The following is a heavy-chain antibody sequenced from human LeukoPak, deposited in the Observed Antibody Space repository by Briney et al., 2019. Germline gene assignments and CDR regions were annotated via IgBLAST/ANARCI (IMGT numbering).Heavy chain of an antibody. D-gene: IGHD3-10*01. V-gene: IGHV5-51*01. J-gene: IGHJ4*02. CDR2: IYPGDSDI. CDR1: GYMFTNYW. Sequence: GESLKISCKGSGYMFTNYWIGWVRQMPGRGLAWMGIIYPGDSDIRYSPSFQGQVTISADKSLSTAYLQWSSLKASDTAMYYCVTGGSGSYYNPFDYWGQGTLVTVSS. CDR3: VTGGSGSYYNPFDY.